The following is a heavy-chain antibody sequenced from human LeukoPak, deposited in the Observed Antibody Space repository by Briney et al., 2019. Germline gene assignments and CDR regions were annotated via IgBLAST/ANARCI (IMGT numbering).Heavy chain of an antibody. D-gene: IGHD3-10*01. CDR3: ARDQAPYYPGYYYYYMDV. CDR2: IYYSGST. J-gene: IGHJ6*03. V-gene: IGHV4-59*01. Sequence: SSETLSLTCTVSGGSISSYYWSWIRQPPGKGLEWIGYIYYSGSTNYNPSLKSRVTISVDTSKNQFSLKLSSVTAADTAVYYCARDQAPYYPGYYYYYMDVWGKGTTVTVSS. CDR1: GGSISSYY.